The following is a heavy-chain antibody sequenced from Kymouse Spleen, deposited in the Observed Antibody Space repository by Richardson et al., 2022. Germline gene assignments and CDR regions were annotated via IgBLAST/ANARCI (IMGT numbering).Heavy chain of an antibody. J-gene: IGHJ5*02. CDR3: ARRREQLVRTGFDP. Sequence: QLQLQESGPGLVKPSETLSLTCTVSGGSISSSSYYWGWIRQPPGKGLEWIGSIYYSGSTYYNPSLKSRVTISVDTSKNQFSLKLSSVTAADTAVYYCARRREQLVRTGFDPWGQGTLVTVSS. CDR1: GGSISSSSYY. V-gene: IGHV4-39*01. CDR2: IYYSGST. D-gene: IGHD6-6*01.